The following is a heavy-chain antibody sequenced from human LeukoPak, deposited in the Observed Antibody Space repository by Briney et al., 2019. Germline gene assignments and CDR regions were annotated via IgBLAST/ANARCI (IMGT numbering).Heavy chain of an antibody. CDR3: LTSVVRDP. D-gene: IGHD4-23*01. Sequence: PGGSLRLSCAASGFTFSSYGMHWVRQAPGKGLEWVGHIKSKTDGGTTNYAAPVKGRFAISRDDSKNTLFLQMNSLTTEDTAVYYCLTSVVRDPWGQGTLVTVSS. CDR2: IKSKTDGGTT. V-gene: IGHV3-15*06. CDR1: GFTFSSYG. J-gene: IGHJ4*02.